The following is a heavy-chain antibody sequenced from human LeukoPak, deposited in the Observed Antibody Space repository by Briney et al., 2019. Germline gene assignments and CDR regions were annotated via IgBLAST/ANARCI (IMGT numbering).Heavy chain of an antibody. CDR2: ISSSGSTI. Sequence: GGSLRLSCAASGFTFSDYYMSWIRQAPGKGLEWVSYISSSGSTIYYADSVKGRFTISRDNAKNSLYLQMNSLRAEDTAVYYCARDVVGATSPYYYYYYMDVWGKGTTVTISS. CDR1: GFTFSDYY. CDR3: ARDVVGATSPYYYYYYMDV. V-gene: IGHV3-11*04. J-gene: IGHJ6*03. D-gene: IGHD1-26*01.